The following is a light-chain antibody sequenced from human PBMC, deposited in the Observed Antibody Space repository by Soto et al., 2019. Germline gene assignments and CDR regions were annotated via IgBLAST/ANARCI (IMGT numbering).Light chain of an antibody. CDR2: AAS. J-gene: IGKJ5*01. CDR1: QSISSY. CDR3: QQSYSTPQIT. V-gene: IGKV1-39*01. Sequence: DIQMHPSPSSLSASVRDRVTXXSRGSQSISSYLNWYQQKPGKAPKLLIYAASSLQSGVPSRFSGSGSGTDFTLTISSLQPEDFATYYCQQSYSTPQITVGQGSRLEIK.